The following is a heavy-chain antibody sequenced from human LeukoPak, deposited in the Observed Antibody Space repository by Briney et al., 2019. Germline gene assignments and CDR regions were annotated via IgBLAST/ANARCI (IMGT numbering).Heavy chain of an antibody. Sequence: SETLSLTCTVSGGSISSYYWSWIRQPPGKGLEWIGYIYYSGSTSYNPSLKSRVTISVDTSKNQFSLKLSSVTAADTAVYYCASGDDYGDYVYWGQGTLVTVSS. D-gene: IGHD4-17*01. CDR3: ASGDDYGDYVY. V-gene: IGHV4-59*01. CDR2: IYYSGST. CDR1: GGSISSYY. J-gene: IGHJ4*02.